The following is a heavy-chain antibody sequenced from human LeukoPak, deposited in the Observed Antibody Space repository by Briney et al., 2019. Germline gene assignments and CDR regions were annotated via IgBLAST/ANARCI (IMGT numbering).Heavy chain of an antibody. CDR1: GSTVSSNY. D-gene: IGHD5-24*01. CDR2: LYSSGNT. CDR3: ARGLVEMATIYFDY. J-gene: IGHJ4*02. V-gene: IGHV3-53*01. Sequence: PGGSLRLSCAASGSTVSSNYMSWVRQAPGKGVEWVSILYSSGNTYYADSVKGRFTISRDNSENTLYLQMNSLRAEDTAVYYCARGLVEMATIYFDYWGQGTLVTVSS.